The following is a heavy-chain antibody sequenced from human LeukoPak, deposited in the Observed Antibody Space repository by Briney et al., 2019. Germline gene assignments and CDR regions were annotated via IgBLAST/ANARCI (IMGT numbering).Heavy chain of an antibody. V-gene: IGHV3-74*01. D-gene: IGHD2-2*01. CDR3: ARGGYCSSTACSEGDV. CDR2: INSDGGRA. CDR1: GFTFSSYW. J-gene: IGHJ6*02. Sequence: PGGSLRLSCAASGFTFSSYWMHWVRQAPGKGLLWVSRINSDGGRAIYAASVKGRFTISRDNAKNMLYLQMNGLTGEDTAVYYCARGGYCSSTACSEGDVWGQGTTVTVSS.